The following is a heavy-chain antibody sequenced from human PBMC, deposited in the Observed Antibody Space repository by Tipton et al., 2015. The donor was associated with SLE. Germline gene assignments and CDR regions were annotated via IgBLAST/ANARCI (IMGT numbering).Heavy chain of an antibody. CDR1: DDSISSSNW. CDR3: ARELGEQWLERNNWFDP. CDR2: IFHIGST. J-gene: IGHJ5*02. Sequence: TLSLTCTVSDDSISSSNWWNWVRQPPGKGLEWIGEIFHIGSTNYQPSLKSRVTISVDTSKNQLSLKVSSVTAADTAVYYCARELGEQWLERNNWFDPWGQGTLVSVSS. D-gene: IGHD6-19*01. V-gene: IGHV4-4*02.